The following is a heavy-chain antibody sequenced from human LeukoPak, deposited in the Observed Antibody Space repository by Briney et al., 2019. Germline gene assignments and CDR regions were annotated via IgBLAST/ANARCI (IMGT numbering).Heavy chain of an antibody. Sequence: GASVKVSCKASGYTFTSYYMHWVRQAPGQGLEWMGIINPSGGSTSYAQKFQGRVTMTRDMSTSTVYMELSSLRSEDTAVYYCARAFRYYYDSSGQETDAFDIWGQGTMVTVSS. D-gene: IGHD3-22*01. CDR2: INPSGGST. CDR1: GYTFTSYY. CDR3: ARAFRYYYDSSGQETDAFDI. J-gene: IGHJ3*02. V-gene: IGHV1-46*01.